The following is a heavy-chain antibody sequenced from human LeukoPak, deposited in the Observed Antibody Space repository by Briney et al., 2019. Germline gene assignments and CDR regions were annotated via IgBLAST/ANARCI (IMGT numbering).Heavy chain of an antibody. CDR2: IYYSGST. J-gene: IGHJ5*02. CDR3: ARLLGIIVGGPFDP. D-gene: IGHD2/OR15-2a*01. Sequence: SETLSLTCAVYGGSFSGYYWSWIRQPPGKGLEWIGSIYYSGSTYYNPSLKSRVTISVDTFKNQFSLKLSSVTAADTAVYYCARLLGIIVGGPFDPWGQGTLVTVSS. CDR1: GGSFSGYY. V-gene: IGHV4-34*01.